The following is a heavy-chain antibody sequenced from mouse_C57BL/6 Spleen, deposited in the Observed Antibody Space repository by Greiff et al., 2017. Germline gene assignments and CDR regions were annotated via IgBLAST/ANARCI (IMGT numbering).Heavy chain of an antibody. CDR1: GYAFSSYW. J-gene: IGHJ3*01. CDR3: ARWEVFAY. D-gene: IGHD4-1*01. Sequence: QVQLKQSGAELVKPGASVKISCKASGYAFSSYWMNWVKQRPGTGLEWIGQIYPGVGDTNYNGKFKGKATLTADKSSSTANMQLSSLTSEVSAVYFCARWEVFAYWGQGNLVTVSA. CDR2: IYPGVGDT. V-gene: IGHV1-80*01.